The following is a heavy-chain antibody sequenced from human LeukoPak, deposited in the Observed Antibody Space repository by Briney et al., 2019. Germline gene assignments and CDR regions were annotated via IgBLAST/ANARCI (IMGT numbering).Heavy chain of an antibody. D-gene: IGHD3-22*01. Sequence: SETLSLTCTVSGGSISSSSYYWGWIRQPPGKGLEWIGSISYGGSSYYNPSPKSRVTMSVDTSKNQFSLKLSSVTAADTAVYYCARGANYYDSSGYYYWGQGTLVTVSS. V-gene: IGHV4-39*07. CDR1: GGSISSSSYY. J-gene: IGHJ4*02. CDR3: ARGANYYDSSGYYY. CDR2: ISYGGSS.